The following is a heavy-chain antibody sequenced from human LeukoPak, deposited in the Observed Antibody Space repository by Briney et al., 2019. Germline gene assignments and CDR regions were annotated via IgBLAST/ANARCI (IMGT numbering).Heavy chain of an antibody. Sequence: PSETLSLTCSASGGSISSSSYYWGWIRQPPGKGLEWIGSIYYSGSTYYNPSLKSRATMSLDTSKNQFSLKVTSVTAADTAVYYCARESWMGGYFDYWGQGTLVTVSS. J-gene: IGHJ4*02. CDR2: IYYSGST. D-gene: IGHD5-12*01. V-gene: IGHV4-39*07. CDR1: GGSISSSSYY. CDR3: ARESWMGGYFDY.